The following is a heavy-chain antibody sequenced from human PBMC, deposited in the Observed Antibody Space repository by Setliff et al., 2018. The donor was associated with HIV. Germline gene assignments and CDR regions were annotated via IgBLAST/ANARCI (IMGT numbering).Heavy chain of an antibody. D-gene: IGHD1-1*01. CDR3: AKYTRGGSILYYMDV. J-gene: IGHJ6*03. Sequence: GGSLRLSCAASGFSFSAHAMSWVRRAPGKGLEFLAVILRGASPIYYADSVKGRFTISRDDSKNTVYLEMRSLRAEDTAVYFCAKYTRGGSILYYMDVWGKGTTVTVS. CDR1: GFSFSAHA. CDR2: ILRGASPI. V-gene: IGHV3-23*03.